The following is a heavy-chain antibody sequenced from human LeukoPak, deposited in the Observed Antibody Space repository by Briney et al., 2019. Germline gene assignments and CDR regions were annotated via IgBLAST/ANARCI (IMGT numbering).Heavy chain of an antibody. CDR1: GFTFGDYA. V-gene: IGHV3-49*04. Sequence: HTGGSLRLSCTASGFTFGDYAMSWVRQAPGKGLEWEGFIRSKAYGGTTEYAASVKGRFTISRDDSKSIAYLQMNSLKTEDTAVYYCTRVITIFSGISLRAYYYYGMDVWGQGTTVTVSS. J-gene: IGHJ6*02. CDR2: IRSKAYGGTT. D-gene: IGHD3-9*01. CDR3: TRVITIFSGISLRAYYYYGMDV.